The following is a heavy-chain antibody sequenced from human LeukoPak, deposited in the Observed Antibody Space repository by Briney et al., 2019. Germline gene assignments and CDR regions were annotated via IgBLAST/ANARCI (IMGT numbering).Heavy chain of an antibody. J-gene: IGHJ3*02. D-gene: IGHD3-10*01. Sequence: SETLSLTCTVSGGSISSYYWSWIRQPPGKGLEWIGYIYYSGSTNYNPSLKSRVTISVDTSKNQFSLKLSSVTAADTAVYYCARDYYGSGSYNYNSGAFDIWGQGTMVTVSS. CDR1: GGSISSYY. V-gene: IGHV4-59*01. CDR2: IYYSGST. CDR3: ARDYYGSGSYNYNSGAFDI.